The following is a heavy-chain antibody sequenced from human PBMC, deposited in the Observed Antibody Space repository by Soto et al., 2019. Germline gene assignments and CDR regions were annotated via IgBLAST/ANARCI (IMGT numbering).Heavy chain of an antibody. CDR2: ITNGGGST. J-gene: IGHJ6*02. CDR3: ATYGSGSAYYYGLDV. Sequence: GGSLRLSCAASGFTFSNAWMNWVRQAPGKGLEWVSTITNGGGSTYYADSVKGRFTISRDNSKNTLYLQMNSLRPEDTAVYYCATYGSGSAYYYGLDVWGQGTTVTVSS. V-gene: IGHV3-23*01. CDR1: GFTFSNAW. D-gene: IGHD3-10*01.